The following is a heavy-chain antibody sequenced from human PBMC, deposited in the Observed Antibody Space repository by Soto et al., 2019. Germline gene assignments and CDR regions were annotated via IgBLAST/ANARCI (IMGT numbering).Heavy chain of an antibody. J-gene: IGHJ6*03. CDR2: VSSDGHST. CDR1: GFPFSQYA. V-gene: IGHV3-64*02. CDR3: ARRPYWCLGYYYHYLYV. D-gene: IGHD2-8*01. Sequence: PGGSLRLSCVASGFPFSQYAMHWVRQAPGKGMEYVSAVSSDGHSTYYAESVKGRFTISRDNSKNTLYLQMGSLRGEDMAVYYCARRPYWCLGYYYHYLYVWAKRSSVTVS.